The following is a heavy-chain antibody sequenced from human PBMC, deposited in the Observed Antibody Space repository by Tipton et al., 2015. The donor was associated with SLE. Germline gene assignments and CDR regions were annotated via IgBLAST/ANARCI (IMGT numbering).Heavy chain of an antibody. CDR3: ARDGNYYDSSGYPLY. D-gene: IGHD3-22*01. CDR2: IYTSGST. Sequence: TLSLTCTVSGGSISSYYWSWIRQSPGKGLEWIGYIYTSGSTNYNPSLKSRVTISVDTSKNQFSLKLSSVTAADTAVYYCARDGNYYDSSGYPLYWGQGTLVTVSS. CDR1: GGSISSYY. J-gene: IGHJ4*02. V-gene: IGHV4-4*09.